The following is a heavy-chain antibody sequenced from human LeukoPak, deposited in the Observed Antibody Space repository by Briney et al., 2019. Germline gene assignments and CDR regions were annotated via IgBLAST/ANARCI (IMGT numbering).Heavy chain of an antibody. Sequence: SETLSLTCAVYGGSFSGYYWSWIRQPPGKGLEWIREINHSGSTNYNPSLKSRVTISVDTSKNQFSLKLSSVTAADTAVYYCARHSYSGSGSFVGSRNWFDPWGQGTLVTVSS. V-gene: IGHV4-34*01. CDR3: ARHSYSGSGSFVGSRNWFDP. J-gene: IGHJ5*02. D-gene: IGHD3-10*01. CDR2: INHSGST. CDR1: GGSFSGYY.